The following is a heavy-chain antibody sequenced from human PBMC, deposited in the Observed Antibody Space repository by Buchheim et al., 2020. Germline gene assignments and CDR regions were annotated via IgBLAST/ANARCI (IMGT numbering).Heavy chain of an antibody. CDR2: IWYDGSNK. CDR1: GFIFSSYG. V-gene: IGHV3-33*01. Sequence: QVQLVESGGGVVQPGRSLRLSCAASGFIFSSYGMHWVRQAPGKGLEWVAVIWYDGSNKYYADSVKGRFTISRDNSKTTLYLQMNSLRVEDTAVYYCARNFYYDSSGYNSLRYWGQGTL. CDR3: ARNFYYDSSGYNSLRY. J-gene: IGHJ4*02. D-gene: IGHD3-22*01.